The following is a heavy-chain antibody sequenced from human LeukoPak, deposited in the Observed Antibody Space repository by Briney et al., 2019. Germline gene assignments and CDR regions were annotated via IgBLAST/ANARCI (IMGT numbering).Heavy chain of an antibody. CDR2: IKPTDGTT. CDR3: ARGPTDMDFDY. CDR1: GYTFTKSDY. Sequence: ASGKVSCKASGYTFTKSDYVHWVRQAPGQGLEWMGIIKPTDGTTFYAQKFQGRVTMTRDTSTNTVYMELSSLRSEDTAVFYCARGPTDMDFDYWGQGSLVTVSS. V-gene: IGHV1-46*01. J-gene: IGHJ4*02.